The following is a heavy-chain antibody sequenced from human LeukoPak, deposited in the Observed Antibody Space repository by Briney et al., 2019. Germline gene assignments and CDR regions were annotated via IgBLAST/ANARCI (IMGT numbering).Heavy chain of an antibody. CDR3: ARVRARTNYDILTGYYDY. V-gene: IGHV1-18*01. J-gene: IGHJ4*02. CDR1: GYTFTSYG. D-gene: IGHD3-9*01. CDR2: ISAYNGNT. Sequence: ASVKVSCKASGYTFTSYGISWVRQAPGQGLEWMGWISAYNGNTNYAQKLQGRVTTTTDTSTSTAYMELRSLRSDDTAVYYCARVRARTNYDILTGYYDYWGQGTLVTVSS.